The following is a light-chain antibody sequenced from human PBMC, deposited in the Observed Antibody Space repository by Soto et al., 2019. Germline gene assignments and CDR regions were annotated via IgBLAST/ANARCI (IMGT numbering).Light chain of an antibody. CDR3: QQYNNWPPLT. J-gene: IGKJ4*01. V-gene: IGKV3-15*01. CDR1: QSISSN. Sequence: EIVMTQSPGTLSVSPGERATLSCRASQSISSNLAWYQQKPGQAPRLLIYGAFIRATGIPVRFSGSGSGTEFTLTISSLQSEDFAVYYCQQYNNWPPLTFGGGTKVEIK. CDR2: GAF.